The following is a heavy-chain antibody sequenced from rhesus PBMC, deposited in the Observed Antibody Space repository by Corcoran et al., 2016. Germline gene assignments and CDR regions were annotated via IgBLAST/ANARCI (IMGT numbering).Heavy chain of an antibody. CDR2: VSGSRGST. D-gene: IGHD3-9*01. CDR1: GGFFSRYY. CDR3: TRGRHDYGY. V-gene: IGHV4-160*01. Sequence: QVQLQESGPGLVKPSETLSLTCAVSGGFFSRYYWGWIRPPPGKRLEWIGDVSGSRGSTDYNPSFRSRVTISTDTSKSQLSLKLTSVTAADTAFYYCTRGRHDYGYWGRGVLVTVSS. J-gene: IGHJ4*01.